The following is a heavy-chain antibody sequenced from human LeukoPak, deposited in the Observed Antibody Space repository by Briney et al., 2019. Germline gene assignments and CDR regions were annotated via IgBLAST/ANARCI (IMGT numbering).Heavy chain of an antibody. D-gene: IGHD2-2*01. CDR1: GGSVSSGSYY. CDR3: ARAVVPAASYFDY. Sequence: PSETLSLTCTVSGGSVSSGSYYWSRIRQPPGKGLEWIGYIYYSGSTNYNPSLKSRVTISVDTSKNQFSLKLSSVTAADTAVYYCARAVVPAASYFDYWGQGTLVTVSS. V-gene: IGHV4-61*01. J-gene: IGHJ4*02. CDR2: IYYSGST.